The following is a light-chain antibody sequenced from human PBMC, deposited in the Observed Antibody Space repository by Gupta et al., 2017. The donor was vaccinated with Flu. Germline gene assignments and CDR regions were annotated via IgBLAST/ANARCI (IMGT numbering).Light chain of an antibody. J-gene: IGLJ3*02. V-gene: IGLV3-25*03. CDR1: VVSSQF. CDR2: KDI. Sequence: GKTARITCSGDVVSSQFAYWYQQRPGQAHFLLIFKDIERPAGISARFSGSKSGTTVALTISGAQLEDEADYYCHAADARGTYEFGGGTKLTVL. CDR3: HAADARGTYE.